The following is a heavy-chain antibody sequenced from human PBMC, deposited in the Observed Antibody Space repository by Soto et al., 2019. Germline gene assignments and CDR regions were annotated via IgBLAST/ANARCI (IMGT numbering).Heavy chain of an antibody. J-gene: IGHJ4*02. CDR2: ISAYNGNT. CDR1: GYTFTSYG. V-gene: IGHV1-18*01. CDR3: VVAAQPYYFDY. D-gene: IGHD2-15*01. Sequence: ASVKVSCKASGYTFTSYGISWVREAPGQGLEWMGWISAYNGNTNYAQKLQGRVTMTTDTSTSTAYMELRSLRSDDTAVYYCVVAAQPYYFDYWGQGTLVTVSS.